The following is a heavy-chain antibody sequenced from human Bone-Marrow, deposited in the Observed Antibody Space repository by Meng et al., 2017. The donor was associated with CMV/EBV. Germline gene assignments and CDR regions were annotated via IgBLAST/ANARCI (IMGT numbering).Heavy chain of an antibody. CDR1: GDSINSRSYY. D-gene: IGHD1/OR15-1a*01. V-gene: IGHV4-39*07. J-gene: IGHJ6*02. CDR3: ARRWNTGDYNYYGMDV. CDR2: FYYSGST. Sequence: SETLSLTCTVSGDSINSRSYYWDWIRQPPGKGLEWIGSFYYSGSTYYNPSLNSRVTISVDTSKNQFSLKLSSVTAADTAVYYCARRWNTGDYNYYGMDVWGLGTTVTVSS.